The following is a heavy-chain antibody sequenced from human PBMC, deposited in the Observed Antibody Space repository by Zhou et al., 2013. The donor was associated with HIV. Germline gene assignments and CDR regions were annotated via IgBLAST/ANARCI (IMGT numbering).Heavy chain of an antibody. J-gene: IGHJ3*02. V-gene: IGHV1-18*01. CDR1: GYNFFSYG. CDR2: ISAYNGNT. D-gene: IGHD3-10*01. CDR3: ARVELGSLPISLRHAFDI. Sequence: QVQLVQSGAEVKKPGASVKVSCKASGYNFFSYGISWVRQAPGQGLEWMGWISAYNGNTNYVQKLQGRVTMTTDTSTSTAYMELRSLRSDDTAVYYCARVELGSLPISLRHAFDIWGQGTMVTVSS.